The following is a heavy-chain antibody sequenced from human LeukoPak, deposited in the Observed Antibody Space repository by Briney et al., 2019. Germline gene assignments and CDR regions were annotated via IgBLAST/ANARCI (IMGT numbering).Heavy chain of an antibody. CDR3: ARGSGYSSGWDFDY. D-gene: IGHD6-19*01. Sequence: PSETLSLTCAVYGGSFSGYHWSWIRQPPGKGLEWIGEINHSGSTNYNPSLKSRVTISVDTSKNQFSLKLSSVTAADTAVYYCARGSGYSSGWDFDYWGQGTLVTVSS. CDR2: INHSGST. J-gene: IGHJ4*02. CDR1: GGSFSGYH. V-gene: IGHV4-34*01.